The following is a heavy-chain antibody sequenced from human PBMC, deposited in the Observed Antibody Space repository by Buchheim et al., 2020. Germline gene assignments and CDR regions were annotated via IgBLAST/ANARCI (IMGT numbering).Heavy chain of an antibody. CDR3: AREDPLTWELLGGFDY. D-gene: IGHD1-26*01. J-gene: IGHJ4*02. V-gene: IGHV1-46*01. CDR1: GYTFTSYY. Sequence: QVQLVQSGAEVKKPGASVKVSCKASGYTFTSYYMHWVRQAPGQGLEWMGIFNPSGGSTSYAQKFQGRVTMTRDTSTSTVYMELSSLRSEDTAVYYCAREDPLTWELLGGFDYWGQGTL. CDR2: FNPSGGST.